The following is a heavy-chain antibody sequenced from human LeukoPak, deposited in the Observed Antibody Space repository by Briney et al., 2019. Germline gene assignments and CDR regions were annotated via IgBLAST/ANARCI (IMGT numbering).Heavy chain of an antibody. V-gene: IGHV1-69*04. Sequence: SVKVSCKASGGTFSSYAISWVRQAPGQGLEWMGRIIPILGIANYAQKFQGRVTITADKSTSTAYMELSSLRSEDTAVYYCARGFFCSSTSCYLEGNSFDPWGQGTLVTVSS. CDR1: GGTFSSYA. CDR2: IIPILGIA. J-gene: IGHJ5*02. CDR3: ARGFFCSSTSCYLEGNSFDP. D-gene: IGHD2-2*01.